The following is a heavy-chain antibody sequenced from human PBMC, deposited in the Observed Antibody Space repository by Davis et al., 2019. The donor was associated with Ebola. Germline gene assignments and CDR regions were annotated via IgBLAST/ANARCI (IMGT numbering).Heavy chain of an antibody. Sequence: MPSETLSLTCTVSDDSISSYYWSWIRQPPGKALEYIGYIHNSGSTDFNPSLRSRITMSVDTSKNQFSLKLSSVTAADTAVYYCARRTRSAMSTIFHDAFDIWGQGTMVTVSS. CDR2: IHNSGST. D-gene: IGHD5-24*01. J-gene: IGHJ3*02. V-gene: IGHV4-4*08. CDR1: DDSISSYY. CDR3: ARRTRSAMSTIFHDAFDI.